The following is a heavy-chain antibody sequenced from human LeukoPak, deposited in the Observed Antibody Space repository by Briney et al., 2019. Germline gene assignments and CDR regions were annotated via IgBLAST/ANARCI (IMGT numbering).Heavy chain of an antibody. Sequence: PGGSLRLSCAASGFTFSSYGMHWVRQAPGKGLEWVAFIRYDGSNKYYADSVKGRFTISRDNSKNTLYLQMNSLRAEDTAVYYCAKESLMDIVVVPAARSAFDYWGQGTLVTVSS. CDR2: IRYDGSNK. J-gene: IGHJ4*02. D-gene: IGHD2-2*03. CDR1: GFTFSSYG. V-gene: IGHV3-30*02. CDR3: AKESLMDIVVVPAARSAFDY.